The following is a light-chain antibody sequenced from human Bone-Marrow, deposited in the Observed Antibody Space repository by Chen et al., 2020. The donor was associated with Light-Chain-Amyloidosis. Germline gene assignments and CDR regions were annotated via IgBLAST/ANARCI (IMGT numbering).Light chain of an antibody. V-gene: IGLV3-21*02. CDR2: DDS. Sequence: SFVLTQPSSVSGALGQTATIACGGNKVGSTIVHWYQQTPGQAPLLVVYDDSDRPSGIPDRLSGCNTANNATLTTSTVEAGDEADYYCQVWDRSSDRPVFGGGTKLTVL. CDR1: KVGSTI. J-gene: IGLJ3*02. CDR3: QVWDRSSDRPV.